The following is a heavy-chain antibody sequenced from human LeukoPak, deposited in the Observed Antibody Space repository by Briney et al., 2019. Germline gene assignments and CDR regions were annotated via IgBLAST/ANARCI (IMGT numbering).Heavy chain of an antibody. D-gene: IGHD5-18*01. V-gene: IGHV4-4*07. J-gene: IGHJ3*02. CDR1: GGSISSYY. Sequence: SETLSLTCTVSGGSISSYYWSWIRQPPGKGLEWIGRIYTSGSTNYNPSLKNRVTMSVDTSKNQFSLKLSSVTAADTAVYYCARGRAGYSYGCVDIWGQGTMVTVSS. CDR3: ARGRAGYSYGCVDI. CDR2: IYTSGST.